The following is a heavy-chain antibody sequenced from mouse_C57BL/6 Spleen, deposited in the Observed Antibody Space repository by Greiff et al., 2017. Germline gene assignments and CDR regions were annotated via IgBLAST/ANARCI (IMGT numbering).Heavy chain of an antibody. J-gene: IGHJ3*01. V-gene: IGHV5-15*04. CDR2: ISNLAYSI. D-gene: IGHD2-5*01. CDR1: GFTFSDYG. CDR3: ARHDSNFLFAY. Sequence: EVMLVESGGGLVQPGGSLKLSCAASGFTFSDYGMAWVRQAPRKGPEWVAFISNLAYSIYYADTVTGRFTISRENAKNTLYLEMSSLRSEDTAMYYCARHDSNFLFAYWGQGTLVTVSA.